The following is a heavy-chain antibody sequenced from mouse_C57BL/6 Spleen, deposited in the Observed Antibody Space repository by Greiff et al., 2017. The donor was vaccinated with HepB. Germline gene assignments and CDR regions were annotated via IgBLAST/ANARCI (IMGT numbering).Heavy chain of an antibody. CDR1: GYSFTGYY. CDR2: INPSTGGT. V-gene: IGHV1-42*01. Sequence: EVQRVESGPELVKPGASVKISCKASGYSFTGYYMNWVKQSPEKSLEWIGEINPSTGGTTYNQKFKAKATLTVDKSSSTAYMQLKSLTSEDSAVYYCARGEVYYYGSSYGYAMDYWGQGTSVTVSS. J-gene: IGHJ4*01. D-gene: IGHD1-1*01. CDR3: ARGEVYYYGSSYGYAMDY.